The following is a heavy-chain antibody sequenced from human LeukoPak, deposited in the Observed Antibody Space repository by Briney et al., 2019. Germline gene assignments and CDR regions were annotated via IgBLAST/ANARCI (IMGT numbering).Heavy chain of an antibody. J-gene: IGHJ4*02. D-gene: IGHD3-22*01. CDR3: ASIPYYYDSSGYYAFDY. CDR2: IYSGGST. Sequence: GGSLRLSCAASGFTVSSNYMSWVRQAPGKGLEWVSVIYSGGSTYYADSVKGRFTISRDNSKNTLYLQMNSLRAEDMAVYYCASIPYYYDSSGYYAFDYWGQGTLVTVSS. CDR1: GFTVSSNY. V-gene: IGHV3-53*01.